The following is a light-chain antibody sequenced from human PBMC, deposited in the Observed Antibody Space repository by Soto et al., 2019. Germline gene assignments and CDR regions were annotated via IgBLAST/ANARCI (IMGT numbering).Light chain of an antibody. CDR3: ISYTSSSTHV. Sequence: QSALTQPASVSGSPGQSITISCTGTNSDVGTYNFVSWYQQHPGKLPKLTIFDVSRRPSGVSDRFSGSKSGNTASLTISGLQAEDEGDYYCISYTSSSTHVFGSGTKVTVL. J-gene: IGLJ1*01. CDR1: NSDVGTYNF. V-gene: IGLV2-14*03. CDR2: DVS.